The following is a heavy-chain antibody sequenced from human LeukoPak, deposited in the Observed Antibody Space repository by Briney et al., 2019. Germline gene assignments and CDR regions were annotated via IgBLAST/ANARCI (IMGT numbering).Heavy chain of an antibody. D-gene: IGHD3-22*01. V-gene: IGHV4-61*02. CDR1: GDSISSGDYD. CDR2: ISSSGST. Sequence: SQTLSLTCTVSGDSISSGDYDWGWIRQPAGKGLEWIGRISSSGSTNYNPSLKSRATISVHTAENQFSLKLSSVTAADTAVYFCARGPYSYDSSGAFDIWGKGTMVTVSS. J-gene: IGHJ3*02. CDR3: ARGPYSYDSSGAFDI.